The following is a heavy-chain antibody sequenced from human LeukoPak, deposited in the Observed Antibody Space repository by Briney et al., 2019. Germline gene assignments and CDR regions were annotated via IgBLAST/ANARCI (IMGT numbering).Heavy chain of an antibody. CDR3: AKLGSGSCYERADN. Sequence: VGSLRLSCAVSGFIFSTYGMHWVRQAPGKGLEWVAAISGDGSSKYHADLVQGRLTISRDNSKNTLYLQMSSLTAEDTAVYYCAKLGSGSCYERADNWGQGTLVIVSS. CDR2: ISGDGSSK. V-gene: IGHV3-30*18. D-gene: IGHD2-15*01. J-gene: IGHJ4*02. CDR1: GFIFSTYG.